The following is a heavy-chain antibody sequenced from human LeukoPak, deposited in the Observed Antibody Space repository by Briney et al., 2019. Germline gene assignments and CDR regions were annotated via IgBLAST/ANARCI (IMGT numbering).Heavy chain of an antibody. CDR1: GGSISSYY. Sequence: PSETLSLTCTVSGGSISSYYWSWIRQPPGKGLEWIGYIYYSGSTNYNPSLKSRVTISVDRSKNQFSLKLSSVTAADTAVYYCASVGVVTLFDYWGQGTLVTVSS. J-gene: IGHJ4*02. V-gene: IGHV4-59*12. D-gene: IGHD4-23*01. CDR3: ASVGVVTLFDY. CDR2: IYYSGST.